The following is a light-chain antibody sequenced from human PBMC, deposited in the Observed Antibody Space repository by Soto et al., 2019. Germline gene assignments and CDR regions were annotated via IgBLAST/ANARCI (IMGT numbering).Light chain of an antibody. Sequence: QSVLNQPASVSGSPGQSITISCTGTRSDVGGYNYVSWYQQLPGKAPKLMIYDVSNRPSGVSNRSSGSKSGNTASLTISGLQAEDEADYYCSSYTSSSTYVFGTGTKVTVL. J-gene: IGLJ1*01. V-gene: IGLV2-14*01. CDR3: SSYTSSSTYV. CDR2: DVS. CDR1: RSDVGGYNY.